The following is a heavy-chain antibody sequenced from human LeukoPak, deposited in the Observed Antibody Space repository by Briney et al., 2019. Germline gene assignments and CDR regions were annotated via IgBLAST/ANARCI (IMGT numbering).Heavy chain of an antibody. J-gene: IGHJ4*02. Sequence: SGGSLRLSCAASGFTFSSYAMSWVRQAPGKGLEWVSAISGSGGSTYYADSVKGRFTISRDNSKNTLYLQMNSLRAEDTAVYYCAKGKARMGYYDSLVWGQGTLVTVSS. CDR3: AKGKARMGYYDSLV. V-gene: IGHV3-23*01. CDR1: GFTFSSYA. CDR2: ISGSGGST. D-gene: IGHD3-22*01.